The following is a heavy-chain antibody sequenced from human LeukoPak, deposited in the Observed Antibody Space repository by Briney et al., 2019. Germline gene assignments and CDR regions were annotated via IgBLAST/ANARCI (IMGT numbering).Heavy chain of an antibody. J-gene: IGHJ6*03. CDR2: IRHDGSNI. V-gene: IGHV3-30*02. Sequence: GGSLRLSCAASGFTFRNYAMHWDRQAPGKGLEWMTFIRHDGSNIDYADSVKGRFTISRDNSKNTLYLQMNSLVAEDTAVYYCAKTGFQWGYYFYYIDAWGKGTTVTVSS. D-gene: IGHD1-14*01. CDR3: AKTGFQWGYYFYYIDA. CDR1: GFTFRNYA.